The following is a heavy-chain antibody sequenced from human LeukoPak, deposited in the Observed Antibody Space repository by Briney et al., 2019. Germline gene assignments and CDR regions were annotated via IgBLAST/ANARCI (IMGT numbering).Heavy chain of an antibody. CDR1: GFTFSSYS. V-gene: IGHV3-21*01. J-gene: IGHJ6*03. CDR2: ISSSSSYI. D-gene: IGHD3-10*01. CDR3: ARDSYYYGSGSLDPYYYYYYMDV. Sequence: GGSLRLSCAASGFTFSSYSMNWVRQAPGKGLEWVSSISSSSSYIYYADSVKGRFTISRDNAKNSLYLQMNSLRAEDTAVYYCARDSYYYGSGSLDPYYYYYYMDVWGKGTTVTVSS.